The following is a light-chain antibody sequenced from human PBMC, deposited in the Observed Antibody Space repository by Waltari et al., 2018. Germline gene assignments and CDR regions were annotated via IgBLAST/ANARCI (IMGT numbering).Light chain of an antibody. Sequence: QSLLPQPPSVSAAPRQKVTISSSGSLSNIRHTYVSWYQQLPRTAPKLLIYDNNQRPSGIPDRISGSKSGTAATLGITGLQTGDEADYYCGTWDSSLTAGVFGGGTKLTVL. CDR3: GTWDSSLTAGV. J-gene: IGLJ3*02. CDR2: DNN. CDR1: LSNIRHTY. V-gene: IGLV1-51*01.